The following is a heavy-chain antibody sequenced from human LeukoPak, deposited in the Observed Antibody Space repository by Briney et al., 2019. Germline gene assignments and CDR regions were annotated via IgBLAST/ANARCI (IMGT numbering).Heavy chain of an antibody. CDR2: IIPIFGTA. J-gene: IGHJ5*02. V-gene: IGHV1-69*05. Sequence: ASEKVSCKASGGTFSSYAISWVRQAPGQGLEWMGRIIPIFGTANYAQKFQGRVTITTDESTSTAYMELSSLRSEDTAVYYCARDKGGYSYGPFDPWGQGTLVTVSS. CDR3: ARDKGGYSYGPFDP. D-gene: IGHD5-18*01. CDR1: GGTFSSYA.